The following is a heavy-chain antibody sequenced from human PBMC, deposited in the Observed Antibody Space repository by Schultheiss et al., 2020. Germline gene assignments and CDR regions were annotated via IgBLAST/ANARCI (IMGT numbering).Heavy chain of an antibody. V-gene: IGHV3-23*01. D-gene: IGHD4-17*01. J-gene: IGHJ4*02. Sequence: GGSLRLSCAASGFTFSSYAMSWVRQAPGKGLEWVSAIGTAGDPYYPGSVKGRFTISRDNAKNTLYLQMNSLRAEDTAVYYCAKDTNYGDPKYYFDYWGQGTLVTVSS. CDR3: AKDTNYGDPKYYFDY. CDR2: IGTAGDP. CDR1: GFTFSSYA.